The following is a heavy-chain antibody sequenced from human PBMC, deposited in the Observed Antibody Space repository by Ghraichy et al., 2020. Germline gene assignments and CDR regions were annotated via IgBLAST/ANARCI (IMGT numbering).Heavy chain of an antibody. Sequence: GESLNISCAASGFTFSDYGMHWVRQAPGKGLEWVALIWYDVNNKVYADSVQGRFTISRDNSKNTLYLQMNSLRVEDTAGYYCARVGPGDYDFALDTWGQGTPVTVSS. J-gene: IGHJ5*02. CDR1: GFTFSDYG. CDR2: IWYDVNNK. D-gene: IGHD2-21*01. V-gene: IGHV3-33*01. CDR3: ARVGPGDYDFALDT.